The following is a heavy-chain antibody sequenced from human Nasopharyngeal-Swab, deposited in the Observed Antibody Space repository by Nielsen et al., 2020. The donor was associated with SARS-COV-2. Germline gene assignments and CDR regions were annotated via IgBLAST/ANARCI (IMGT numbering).Heavy chain of an antibody. CDR1: GFTFSSYA. Sequence: GESLKISCAASGFTFSSYAMSWVRQAPGKGLEWVSAISGSGGSTYYADSVKGRFTISRDNTKNTLYLQMNSLRAEDTAVYYCARAVMTTSGGVIVHNAFDVWGQGTMVTVSS. CDR3: ARAVMTTSGGVIVHNAFDV. V-gene: IGHV3-23*01. J-gene: IGHJ3*01. D-gene: IGHD3-16*02. CDR2: ISGSGGST.